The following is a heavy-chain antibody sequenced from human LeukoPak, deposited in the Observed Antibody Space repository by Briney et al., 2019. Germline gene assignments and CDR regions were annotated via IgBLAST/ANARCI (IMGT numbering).Heavy chain of an antibody. CDR1: GGSFSGYY. CDR3: ARSWFGELLFPFHY. Sequence: SETLSLTCAVYGGSFSGYYWGWVRQPPGKGLEWIGSIYYSGSTYYNPSLKSRVTISVDTSKNQFSLKLSSVTAADTAVYYCARSWFGELLFPFHYWGQGTLVTVSS. J-gene: IGHJ4*02. CDR2: IYYSGST. V-gene: IGHV4-39*01. D-gene: IGHD3-10*01.